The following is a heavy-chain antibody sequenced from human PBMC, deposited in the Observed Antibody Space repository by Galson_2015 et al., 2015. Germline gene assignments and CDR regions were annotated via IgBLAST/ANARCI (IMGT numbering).Heavy chain of an antibody. Sequence: SLRLSCAAAGFSFRTYGMHWVRQAAGQGLEWVAVTRLDGGKEYYAESVKGQFIISRDNSKNSLYLQLSSLTAEDTATYFCARGATATHSSEWQKGFFYFDCWGQGSLVIVSS. CDR2: TRLDGGKE. CDR1: GFSFRTYG. V-gene: IGHV3-33*01. D-gene: IGHD6-19*01. CDR3: ARGATATHSSEWQKGFFYFDC. J-gene: IGHJ4*02.